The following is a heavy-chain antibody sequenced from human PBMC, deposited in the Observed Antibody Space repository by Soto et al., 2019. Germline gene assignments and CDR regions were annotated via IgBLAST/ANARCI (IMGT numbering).Heavy chain of an antibody. V-gene: IGHV3-11*01. CDR3: ATALILAAAVGHWFDP. J-gene: IGHJ5*02. CDR1: GFTFSDYY. Sequence: QVQLVESGGGLVKPGGSLRLSCAASGFTFSDYYMSWIRQAPGKGLEWVSYISSSGSTIYYADSVKGRFTISRDHAKNSRYLQMNSLRAEDTAVYYCATALILAAAVGHWFDPWGQGTLVTVSS. CDR2: ISSSGSTI. D-gene: IGHD6-13*01.